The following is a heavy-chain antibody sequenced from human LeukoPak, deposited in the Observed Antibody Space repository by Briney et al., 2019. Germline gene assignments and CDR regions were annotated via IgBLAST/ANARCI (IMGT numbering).Heavy chain of an antibody. J-gene: IGHJ4*02. Sequence: GGSLRLSCAASGFTFSSYAMSWVRQAPGKGLEWVSAISGSGGSTYYADSVKGRFTISRDNSKNTLYLQINSLRAEDTAVYYCAKMWESNPYYDYVWGSYPLLYWGQGTLVTVSS. CDR1: GFTFSSYA. CDR3: AKMWESNPYYDYVWGSYPLLY. CDR2: ISGSGGST. D-gene: IGHD3-16*02. V-gene: IGHV3-23*01.